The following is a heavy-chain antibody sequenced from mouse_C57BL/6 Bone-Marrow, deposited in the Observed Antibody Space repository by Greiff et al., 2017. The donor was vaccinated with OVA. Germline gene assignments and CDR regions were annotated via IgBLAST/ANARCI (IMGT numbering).Heavy chain of an antibody. CDR1: GFTFSSYA. CDR3: TRAYYSNYDYAMDY. Sequence: EVQLVESGEGLVKPGGSLKLSCAASGFTFSSYAMSWVRQTPEKRLEWVAYISSGGDYIYYADTVKGRFTISRDNARNTLYLQMSSLKSKDTAMYYCTRAYYSNYDYAMDYWGQGTSVTVSS. CDR2: ISSGGDYI. J-gene: IGHJ4*01. D-gene: IGHD2-5*01. V-gene: IGHV5-9-1*02.